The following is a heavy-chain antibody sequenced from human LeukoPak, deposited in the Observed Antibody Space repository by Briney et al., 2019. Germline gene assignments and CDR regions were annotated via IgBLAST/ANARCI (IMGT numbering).Heavy chain of an antibody. CDR2: ISSSSSYI. V-gene: IGHV3-21*01. Sequence: GGSLRLSCAASGFTFSSYSMNWVRQAPGKGLEWVSSISSSSSYIYYADSVKGRFTISRDNAKNSLYLQMSSLRAEDTAVYYCARVPGSSGWNYYFDYWGQGTLVTVSS. D-gene: IGHD6-19*01. CDR3: ARVPGSSGWNYYFDY. J-gene: IGHJ4*02. CDR1: GFTFSSYS.